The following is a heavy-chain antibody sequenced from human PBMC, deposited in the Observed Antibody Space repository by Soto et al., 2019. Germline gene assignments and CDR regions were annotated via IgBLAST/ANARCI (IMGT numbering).Heavy chain of an antibody. CDR3: ARQADYNILTGYFYYFDY. Sequence: GESLKISCKSSGYSFTDYWIGWLRQMPGKGLEWMGIIYPGDSDARYSPSFQGQVTISVDTSINTAFLRWNSLTASDTAMYYCARQADYNILTGYFYYFDYWGQGSLVTVS. CDR1: GYSFTDYW. J-gene: IGHJ4*02. D-gene: IGHD3-9*01. V-gene: IGHV5-51*01. CDR2: IYPGDSDA.